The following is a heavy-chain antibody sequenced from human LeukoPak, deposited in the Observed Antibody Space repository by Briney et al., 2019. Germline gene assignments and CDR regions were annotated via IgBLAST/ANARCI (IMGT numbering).Heavy chain of an antibody. CDR1: GYTFTSYG. V-gene: IGHV1-18*01. CDR3: ARDRPRDYYDSSGYRGTGGLDY. CDR2: ISAYNGNT. Sequence: ASVKVSCKASGYTFTSYGISWVRQAPGPGREWMGWISAYNGNTNYAQKLQGRVTMTTDTSTSTAYMELRSLRSDDTAVYYCARDRPRDYYDSSGYRGTGGLDYWGQGTLVTVSS. D-gene: IGHD3-22*01. J-gene: IGHJ4*02.